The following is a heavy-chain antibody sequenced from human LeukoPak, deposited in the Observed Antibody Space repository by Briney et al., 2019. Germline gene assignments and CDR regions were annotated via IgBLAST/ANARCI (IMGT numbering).Heavy chain of an antibody. Sequence: SETLSLTCTVSGGSISSYYWSWIRQPPGKGLEWIGYIYYSGSTNYNPSPKSRVTISVDTSKNQFSLKLSSVTAADTAVYYCAGGVYYGSGRPYNWFDPWGQGTLVTVSS. CDR1: GGSISSYY. CDR3: AGGVYYGSGRPYNWFDP. CDR2: IYYSGST. D-gene: IGHD3-10*01. V-gene: IGHV4-59*01. J-gene: IGHJ5*02.